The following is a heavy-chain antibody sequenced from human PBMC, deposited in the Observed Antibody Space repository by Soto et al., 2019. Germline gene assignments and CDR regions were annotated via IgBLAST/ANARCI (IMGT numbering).Heavy chain of an antibody. CDR3: ARDQFSGYCSGGSCQNPYTP. CDR2: ISAYNGNT. J-gene: IGHJ5*02. Sequence: QVQLVQSRAEVKKPGASVKVACKASGYTFTSYGISWVRQAPGQGLEWMGWISAYNGNTNYAQQLQGRVTMTTDTSTSTAYMELRSLRSDDTAVYYCARDQFSGYCSGGSCQNPYTPWGQGTLVTVSS. CDR1: GYTFTSYG. V-gene: IGHV1-18*01. D-gene: IGHD2-15*01.